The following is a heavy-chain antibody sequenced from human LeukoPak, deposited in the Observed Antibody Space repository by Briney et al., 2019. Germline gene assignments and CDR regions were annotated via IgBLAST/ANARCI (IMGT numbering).Heavy chain of an antibody. J-gene: IGHJ4*02. V-gene: IGHV1-2*02. Sequence: ASVKVSCKASGYTFTGYYMHWVRQAPGQGLAWMGWINPNSGGTNYAQKFQGRVTMTRDTSISTAYMELSRLRSDDTAVYYCVREEGYCSSTSCSAPFDYWGQGTLVTVSS. CDR1: GYTFTGYY. CDR3: VREEGYCSSTSCSAPFDY. D-gene: IGHD2-2*01. CDR2: INPNSGGT.